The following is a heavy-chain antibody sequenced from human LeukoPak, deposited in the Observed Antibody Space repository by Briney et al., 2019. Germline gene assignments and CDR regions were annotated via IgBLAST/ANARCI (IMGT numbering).Heavy chain of an antibody. Sequence: PSETLSLTCTVSGGSISSSSYYWGWIRQPPGKGLEWIVSIYYSGSTYYNPSLKSRVTMSVDTSKNQFSLNLSSVTAADTAVYYCVIRPGDVWGKGTTVTVSA. CDR2: IYYSGST. CDR1: GGSISSSSYY. CDR3: VIRPGDV. V-gene: IGHV4-39*07. J-gene: IGHJ6*04.